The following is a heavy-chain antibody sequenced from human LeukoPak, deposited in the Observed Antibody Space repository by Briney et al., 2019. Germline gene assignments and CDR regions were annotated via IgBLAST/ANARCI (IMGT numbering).Heavy chain of an antibody. CDR3: ARDVWAYYYDSSGSLGY. Sequence: PGGSLRLSCAASGFTFSSYSMNWVRQAPGKGLEWVSCISSSSSYIYYADSVKGRFTISRDNAKNSLYLQMNSLRAEDTAVYYCARDVWAYYYDSSGSLGYWGQGTLVTVSS. D-gene: IGHD3-22*01. CDR2: ISSSSSYI. V-gene: IGHV3-21*01. CDR1: GFTFSSYS. J-gene: IGHJ4*02.